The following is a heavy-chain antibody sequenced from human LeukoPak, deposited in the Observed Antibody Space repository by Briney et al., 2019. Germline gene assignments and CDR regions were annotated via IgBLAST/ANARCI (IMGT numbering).Heavy chain of an antibody. CDR3: ARVLQTYDFWSGYLAGYFDY. J-gene: IGHJ4*02. Sequence: PSETLSLTCTVSGGSISSSSYYWGWIRQPPGKGLEWIGRIYYSGSTNYNPSLKSRVTISVDTSKNQFSLKLSSVTAADTAVYYCARVLQTYDFWSGYLAGYFDYWGQGTLVTVSS. D-gene: IGHD3-3*01. V-gene: IGHV4-39*07. CDR2: IYYSGST. CDR1: GGSISSSSYY.